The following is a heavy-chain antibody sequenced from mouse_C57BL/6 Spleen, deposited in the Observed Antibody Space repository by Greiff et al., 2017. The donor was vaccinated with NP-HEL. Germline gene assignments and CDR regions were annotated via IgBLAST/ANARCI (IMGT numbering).Heavy chain of an antibody. CDR3: ARSYDGYYEFAY. V-gene: IGHV1-64*01. CDR1: GYTFTSYW. Sequence: VQLQQPGAELVKPGASVKLSCKASGYTFTSYWMHWVKQRPGQGLEWIGMIHPISGSTNYNEKFKSKATLTVDKSSSTAYMQLSSLTSEDSAVYYCARSYDGYYEFAYWGQGTLVTVSA. D-gene: IGHD2-3*01. CDR2: IHPISGST. J-gene: IGHJ3*01.